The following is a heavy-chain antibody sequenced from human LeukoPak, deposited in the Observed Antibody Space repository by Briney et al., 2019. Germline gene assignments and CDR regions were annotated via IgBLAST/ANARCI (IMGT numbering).Heavy chain of an antibody. CDR1: GYTFTGYY. V-gene: IGHV1-2*02. J-gene: IGHJ1*01. CDR2: INPNSGGT. D-gene: IGHD6-19*01. CDR3: ARGPFYYSSDWYPTRRISAEYFQH. Sequence: GASVKVSCKASGYTFTGYYMHWVRQAPGQGLEWMGWINPNSGGTNYAQKFQGRVTMTRDTSISTAYMELSRLRSDDTAVYYCARGPFYYSSDWYPTRRISAEYFQHWGQGTLVTVSS.